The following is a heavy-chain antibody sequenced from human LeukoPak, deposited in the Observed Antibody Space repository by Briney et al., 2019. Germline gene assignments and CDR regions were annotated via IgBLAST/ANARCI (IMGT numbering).Heavy chain of an antibody. D-gene: IGHD4-17*01. CDR1: GFTFSSYE. V-gene: IGHV3-48*03. Sequence: GGSLRLSCAASGFTFSSYEMNWVRQAPGKGLEWVSYISSSGSTIYYADSVKGRFTISRDNAKNSLYLQMNSLRAEDTAVYYCARGNGYGDSPFDYWGQGTLVTVSS. CDR3: ARGNGYGDSPFDY. CDR2: ISSSGSTI. J-gene: IGHJ4*02.